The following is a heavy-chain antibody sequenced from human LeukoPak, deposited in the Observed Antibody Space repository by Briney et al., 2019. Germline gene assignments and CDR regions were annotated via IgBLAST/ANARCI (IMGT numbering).Heavy chain of an antibody. Sequence: GGSLRLSCAVSGITLSNYGMSWVRQAPGKGLEWVAGISDSGGRTNYADSVKGRFTISRDNPKNTLYLQMNSLRAEDTAVYFCAKRAVVIRVILVGFHKEAYYFDSWGQGALVTVSS. CDR3: AKRAVVIRVILVGFHKEAYYFDS. CDR2: ISDSGGRT. CDR1: GITLSNYG. J-gene: IGHJ4*02. D-gene: IGHD3-22*01. V-gene: IGHV3-23*01.